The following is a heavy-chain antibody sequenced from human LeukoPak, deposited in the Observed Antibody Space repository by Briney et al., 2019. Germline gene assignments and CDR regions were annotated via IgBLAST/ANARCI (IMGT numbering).Heavy chain of an antibody. V-gene: IGHV3-74*01. Sequence: GGSLRLSCAASGFTFSSYWMFWVRQAPGKGLVWVSRVNSDGTSTNYADSVKGRFTVSGDNSKNTLYLQMNSLRAEDTAVYYCARVGYRDYYYYGMDVWGQGTTVTVSS. CDR3: ARVGYRDYYYYGMDV. CDR2: VNSDGTST. CDR1: GFTFSSYW. D-gene: IGHD5-24*01. J-gene: IGHJ6*02.